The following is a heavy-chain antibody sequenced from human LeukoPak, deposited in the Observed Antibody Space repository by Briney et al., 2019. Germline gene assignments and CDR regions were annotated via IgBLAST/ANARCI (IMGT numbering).Heavy chain of an antibody. CDR1: GYSISSGYY. D-gene: IGHD1-26*01. CDR2: IYHSGST. Sequence: SETLSLTCAVSGYSISSGYYWGWIRQPPGEGLEWIGSIYHSGSTYYNPSLKSRVTISVDTSKNQFSLKLISVTAADTAVYYCARRGSYYNFDYWGQGTLVTVSS. J-gene: IGHJ4*02. CDR3: ARRGSYYNFDY. V-gene: IGHV4-38-2*01.